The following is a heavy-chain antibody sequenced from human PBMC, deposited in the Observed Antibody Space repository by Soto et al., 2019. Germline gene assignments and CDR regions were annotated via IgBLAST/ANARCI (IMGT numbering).Heavy chain of an antibody. J-gene: IGHJ6*02. CDR3: ASGGGAMITFGGVIVIPYYYGMDV. V-gene: IGHV1-18*01. CDR1: GYTFTSYG. Sequence: QVQLVQSGAEVKKPGASVKVSCKASGYTFTSYGISWVRQAPGQGLEWMGWISAYNGNTNYAQKLQGRVTMTTDTSKNTGTMELRGVKSDDTAVDYCASGGGAMITFGGVIVIPYYYGMDVWGQGTTVTVSS. CDR2: ISAYNGNT. D-gene: IGHD3-16*02.